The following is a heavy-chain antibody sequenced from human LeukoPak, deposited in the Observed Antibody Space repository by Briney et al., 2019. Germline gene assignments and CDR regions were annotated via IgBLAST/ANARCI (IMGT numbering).Heavy chain of an antibody. D-gene: IGHD2/OR15-2a*01. CDR2: INTKSGGT. CDR1: GYTFTGHY. J-gene: IGHJ5*02. CDR3: ARDQRENSGFDP. V-gene: IGHV1-2*02. Sequence: ASVKVSCKASGYTFTGHYMHWVRHAPGQGLEWMGWINTKSGGTKFAQKFQGRATTTRDTSISTVYMELSKLRSDDTAVYYCARDQRENSGFDPWGQGTLVTVTS.